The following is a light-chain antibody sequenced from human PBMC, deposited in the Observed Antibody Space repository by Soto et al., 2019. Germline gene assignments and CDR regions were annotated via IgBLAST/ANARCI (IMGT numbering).Light chain of an antibody. CDR1: QGISSY. V-gene: IGKV1-9*01. J-gene: IGKJ4*01. CDR2: AAS. CDR3: QQLNSYPFT. Sequence: DIQLTQSPSFLSASVGDRVTITCRASQGISSYLAWYQQKPGKAHKILIDAASTLQSGVPSRFSGSGSGTEFTLTIRSLQPEDFATYYCQQLNSYPFTFGGGTKVEIK.